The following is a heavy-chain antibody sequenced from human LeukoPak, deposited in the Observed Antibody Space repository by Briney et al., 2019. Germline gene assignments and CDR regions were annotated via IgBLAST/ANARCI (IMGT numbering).Heavy chain of an antibody. Sequence: SETLSLTCTVSGGSISSGGYYWSWIRQHPGKGLEWIGYIYYSGGTYYNPSLKSRVTISVDTSKNQFSLKLSSVTAADTAVYYCARGPAMVVQYYFDYWGQGTLVTVSS. CDR3: ARGPAMVVQYYFDY. J-gene: IGHJ4*02. CDR2: IYYSGGT. CDR1: GGSISSGGYY. V-gene: IGHV4-31*03. D-gene: IGHD5-18*01.